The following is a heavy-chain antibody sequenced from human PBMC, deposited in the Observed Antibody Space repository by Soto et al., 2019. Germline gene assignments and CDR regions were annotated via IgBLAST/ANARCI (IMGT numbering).Heavy chain of an antibody. V-gene: IGHV2-5*02. CDR2: IYWDDDK. D-gene: IGHD3-10*02. Sequence: QITLKESGPTLVKPTQTLTLTCTFSGLSLSTSGEAVGWIRQPPGKALDWLALIYWDDDKRYNPTLKTRLTISKDTSKNQVFFTLSNMDPVDTATYYCAHYVSTSPAGWFAPWGQGILVPVSS. CDR3: AHYVSTSPAGWFAP. CDR1: GLSLSTSGEA. J-gene: IGHJ5*02.